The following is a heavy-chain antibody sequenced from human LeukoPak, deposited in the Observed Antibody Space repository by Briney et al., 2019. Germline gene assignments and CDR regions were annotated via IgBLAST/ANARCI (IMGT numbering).Heavy chain of an antibody. Sequence: GGPLRLSCSPSGLTLNSYWISWVRHAPVEGLEWLANINQDGSEKYYVDSVKGRFPISRDNANNSLYLQRNSLRAEDTAVYYCTTFYTRRTDYWGQGTLVTVSS. V-gene: IGHV3-7*03. CDR3: TTFYTRRTDY. D-gene: IGHD2/OR15-2a*01. CDR2: INQDGSEK. J-gene: IGHJ4*02. CDR1: GLTLNSYW.